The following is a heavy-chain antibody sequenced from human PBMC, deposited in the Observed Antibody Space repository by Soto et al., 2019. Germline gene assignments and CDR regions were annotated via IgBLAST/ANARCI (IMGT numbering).Heavy chain of an antibody. J-gene: IGHJ3*02. V-gene: IGHV4-34*01. Sequence: TSETLSLTCAVYGGSFSGYYWSWIRQPPGKGLEWIGEINHSGSTNYNPSLKSRVTISVDTSKNQFSLKLSSVTAADTAVYYCARYGIVVVPAATANAFDIWGRGTMVTVS. CDR1: GGSFSGYY. CDR3: ARYGIVVVPAATANAFDI. CDR2: INHSGST. D-gene: IGHD2-2*01.